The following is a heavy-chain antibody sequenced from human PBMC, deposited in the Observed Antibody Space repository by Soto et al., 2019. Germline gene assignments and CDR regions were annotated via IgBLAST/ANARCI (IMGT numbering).Heavy chain of an antibody. D-gene: IGHD6-13*01. J-gene: IGHJ4*02. CDR3: ARTIASARQVDY. CDR2: MYTSGRT. CDR1: GFTVSSNY. V-gene: IGHV3-66*01. Sequence: EVQLVESGGALVQPGGSLRLSCAASGFTVSSNYMSWVRQAPGKGLEWVSVMYTSGRTYYGDSVKGRFTISRDNSKNTMYLQMNSLRVEDTAVYYCARTIASARQVDYWGQGTLVPVSS.